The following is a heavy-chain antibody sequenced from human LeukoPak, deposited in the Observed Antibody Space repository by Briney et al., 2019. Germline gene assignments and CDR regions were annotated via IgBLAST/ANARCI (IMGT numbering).Heavy chain of an antibody. D-gene: IGHD2-8*01. CDR1: GYSISSGYY. CDR2: IYRSGST. Sequence: SETLSLTCTVSGYSISSGYYWVWIRQPPGKGLEWIGSIYRSGSTNYNPSLKSRVTILVDTSQNQFSLKLSSVTAADTAVYYCANYCTNGVCPPWGQGTLVTVSS. CDR3: ANYCTNGVCPP. J-gene: IGHJ5*02. V-gene: IGHV4-38-2*02.